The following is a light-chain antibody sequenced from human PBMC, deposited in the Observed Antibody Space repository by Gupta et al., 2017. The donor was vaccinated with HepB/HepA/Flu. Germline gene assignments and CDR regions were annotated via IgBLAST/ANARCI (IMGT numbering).Light chain of an antibody. J-gene: IGLJ1*01. CDR2: DVS. CDR3: CSYAGSHMYV. CDR1: INDIGLYKY. Sequence: HSDLTQPPSVSASPGLSVTILCTGTINDIGLYKYVSWHQVRPGDTPKLLIYDVSERPPGVPHRFFGSKSGITASLNISELKNDDEADYYCCSYAGSHMYVFGSGTAVTVL. V-gene: IGLV2-11*01.